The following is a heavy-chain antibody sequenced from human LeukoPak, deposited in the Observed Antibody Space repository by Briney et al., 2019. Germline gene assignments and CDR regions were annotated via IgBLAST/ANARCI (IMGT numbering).Heavy chain of an antibody. J-gene: IGHJ3*02. D-gene: IGHD3-22*01. CDR3: ASPGPYDRGAFDI. Sequence: ASVKVSCKASGYTFTSYYMHWVRQAPGQGLEWMGIINPSGGSTSYAQKFQGRVTMTRDMSTSTVYMELSSLRSEDTAVYYCASPGPYDRGAFDIWAKGQWSPSLQ. CDR2: INPSGGST. V-gene: IGHV1-46*01. CDR1: GYTFTSYY.